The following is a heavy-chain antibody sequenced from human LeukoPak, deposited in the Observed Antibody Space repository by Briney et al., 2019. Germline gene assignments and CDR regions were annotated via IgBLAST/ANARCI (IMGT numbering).Heavy chain of an antibody. J-gene: IGHJ4*02. D-gene: IGHD2-2*01. CDR1: GFTFSSYS. Sequence: QSGRSLRLSCAASGFTFSSYSMNWVRQAPGKGLEWISYISASGSLTYQADSVRGRFTVSRDTAKNSLYLQMNSLRAGDTAVFYCARDEGDYASPPDYWGQGTLVTVSS. CDR2: ISASGSLT. CDR3: ARDEGDYASPPDY. V-gene: IGHV3-48*04.